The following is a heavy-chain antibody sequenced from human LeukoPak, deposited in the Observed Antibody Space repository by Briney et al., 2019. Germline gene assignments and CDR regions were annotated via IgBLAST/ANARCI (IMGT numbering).Heavy chain of an antibody. CDR2: ISSSSSYI. CDR3: ARKRKVTGPLDP. V-gene: IGHV3-21*01. D-gene: IGHD4-23*01. J-gene: IGHJ5*02. CDR1: GFTFSSYS. Sequence: GGSLRLSCAASGFTFSSYSMNWVRQAPGKGLEWVSSISSSSSYIYYADSVKGRFTISRDNAKNSLYLQMNSLRAEDTAVYYCARKRKVTGPLDPWGQGTLVTVSS.